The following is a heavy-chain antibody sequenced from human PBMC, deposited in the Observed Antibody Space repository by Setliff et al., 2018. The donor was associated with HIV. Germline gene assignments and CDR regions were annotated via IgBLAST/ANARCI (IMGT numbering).Heavy chain of an antibody. V-gene: IGHV3-66*02. CDR3: ARVRLYNTALDY. D-gene: IGHD3-3*01. Sequence: GASVKVSCAASGFTVSTYYMSWVRQAPGKGLEWVSTIYSGGSTYHADSVKGRSTLSRDTSKNTLFLQMNSLRPEDAAVYYCARVRLYNTALDYWGQGTLVTVSS. CDR2: IYSGGST. J-gene: IGHJ4*02. CDR1: GFTVSTYY.